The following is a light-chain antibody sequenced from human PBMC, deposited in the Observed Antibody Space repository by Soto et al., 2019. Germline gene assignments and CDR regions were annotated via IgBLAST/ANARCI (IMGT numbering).Light chain of an antibody. CDR2: KAS. CDR1: QSISSW. V-gene: IGKV1-5*03. Sequence: DIQMTQSPSTLSASVGDRVTITCRASQSISSWLAWYQQKPGKAPKLLIYKASSFESGVPSRFSGSGSGTEFTLTISSLQPDEFATYYCQQYNSYLWTFGQGTKVEIK. CDR3: QQYNSYLWT. J-gene: IGKJ1*01.